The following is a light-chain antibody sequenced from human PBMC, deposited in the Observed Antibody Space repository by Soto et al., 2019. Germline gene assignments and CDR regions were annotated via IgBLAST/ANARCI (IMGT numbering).Light chain of an antibody. CDR2: AAS. CDR1: QSISSY. Sequence: DIQMTQSPSSLSASVGDRVTITCRASQSISSYLNWYQQKPGKAPKLLIYAASSLESGVPSRFSGSGSGTDFILTVSSLQSEDFATYYCQQSYISPSTFGQGTKVQIK. V-gene: IGKV1-39*01. CDR3: QQSYISPST. J-gene: IGKJ1*01.